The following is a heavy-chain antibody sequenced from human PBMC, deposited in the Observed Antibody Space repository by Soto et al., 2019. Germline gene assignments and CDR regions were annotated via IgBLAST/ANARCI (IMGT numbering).Heavy chain of an antibody. J-gene: IGHJ5*02. CDR2: IYYSGST. CDR3: ARGGIAAAEDFNWFDP. D-gene: IGHD6-13*01. V-gene: IGHV4-59*01. CDR1: GGSISSYY. Sequence: SETLSLTCTVSGGSISSYYWSWIRQPPGKGLEWIGYIYYSGSTNYNPSLKSRVTISVDTSKNQFSLKLSSVTAADTAVYYCARGGIAAAEDFNWFDPWGQGTLVTVSS.